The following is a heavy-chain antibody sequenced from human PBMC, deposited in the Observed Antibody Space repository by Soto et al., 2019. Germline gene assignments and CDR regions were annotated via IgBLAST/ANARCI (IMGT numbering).Heavy chain of an antibody. CDR2: IYSGGRT. CDR3: ARGTLSRYSPGEEGFAFDI. J-gene: IGHJ3*02. Sequence: EVQLVESGGGLVQPGGSLRLSCAASGFTVSINYMSWVRQAPGKGLECVSVIYSGGRTNYADSVKGRFTISRDNSKNTLYLQMNSLRAEDTAVYYCARGTLSRYSPGEEGFAFDIWGQGTMVTLSS. CDR1: GFTVSINY. D-gene: IGHD2-2*02. V-gene: IGHV3-66*01.